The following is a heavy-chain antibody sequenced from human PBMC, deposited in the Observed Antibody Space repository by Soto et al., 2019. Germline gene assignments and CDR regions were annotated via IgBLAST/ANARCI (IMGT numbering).Heavy chain of an antibody. J-gene: IGHJ3*02. V-gene: IGHV3-30*18. CDR1: GFTFSSYG. CDR3: AKALRTDYGEVDAFDI. D-gene: IGHD4-17*01. CDR2: ISYDGSNK. Sequence: GGSLRLSCAASGFTFSSYGMHWVRQAPGKGLEWVAVISYDGSNKYYADSVKGRFTISRDNSKNTLYLQMNSLRAEDTAVYYCAKALRTDYGEVDAFDIWGQGTMVTVSS.